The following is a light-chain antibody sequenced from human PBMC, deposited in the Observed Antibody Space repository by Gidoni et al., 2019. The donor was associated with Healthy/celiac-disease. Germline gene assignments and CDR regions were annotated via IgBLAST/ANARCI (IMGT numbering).Light chain of an antibody. CDR1: SSNIGAGYD. CDR3: QSYDSSLSGYVV. Sequence: QSVLPQPPSVSETPGQRVTISCTGSSSNIGAGYDVHWYQQLPGTAPKLLIYGNSNRPSGVPDRFSGSKSGTSASLAITGLQAEDEADYYCQSYDSSLSGYVVFGGGTKLTVL. CDR2: GNS. V-gene: IGLV1-40*01. J-gene: IGLJ2*01.